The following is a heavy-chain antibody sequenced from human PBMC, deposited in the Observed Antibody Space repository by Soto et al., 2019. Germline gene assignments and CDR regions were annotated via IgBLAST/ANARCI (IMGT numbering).Heavy chain of an antibody. CDR2: IVPIFETL. V-gene: IGHV1-69*18. D-gene: IGHD6-19*01. CDR1: GGTFSNYV. CDR3: VVMGNVAVSNPRSFDY. J-gene: IGHJ4*02. Sequence: QVHLVQSGAEVKKPGSSVKVSCKVSGGTFSNYVINWVRQAPGQGLEWLGRIVPIFETLNYAERFQGRVAITADESTTTVYMELTNLTHEDTAVYYCVVMGNVAVSNPRSFDYWGQGTQVTVSS.